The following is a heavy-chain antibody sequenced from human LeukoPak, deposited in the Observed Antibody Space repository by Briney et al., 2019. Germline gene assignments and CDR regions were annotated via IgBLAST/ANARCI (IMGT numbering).Heavy chain of an antibody. CDR3: AKDSRIEYSSSSVSFDY. CDR2: ISGGGGST. CDR1: GFTFSSYS. Sequence: GSLRLSCAASGFTFSSYSMNWVRQAPGKGLEWVSVISGGGGSTYYADSVKGRFTISRDNSKNTLYLQMNSLRAEDTAVYYCAKDSRIEYSSSSVSFDYWGQGTLVTVSS. J-gene: IGHJ4*02. D-gene: IGHD6-6*01. V-gene: IGHV3-23*01.